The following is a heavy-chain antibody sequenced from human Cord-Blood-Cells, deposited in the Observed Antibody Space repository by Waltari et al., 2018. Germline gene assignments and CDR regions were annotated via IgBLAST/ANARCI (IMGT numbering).Heavy chain of an antibody. V-gene: IGHV3-21*01. CDR1: GFTFSSYS. Sequence: EVQLVESGGGLVKPGGSLRLSCAASGFTFSSYSMNWVRQAPGKGREWVSSISSSSYIYYADSVKGRFTISRDNAKNSLYLQMNSLRAEDTAVYYCARDSSSSWYYYYYGMDVWGQGTTVTVSS. D-gene: IGHD6-13*01. CDR3: ARDSSSSWYYYYYGMDV. J-gene: IGHJ6*02. CDR2: ISSSSYI.